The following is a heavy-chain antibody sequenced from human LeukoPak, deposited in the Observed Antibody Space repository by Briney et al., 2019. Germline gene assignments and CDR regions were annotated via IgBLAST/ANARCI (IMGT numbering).Heavy chain of an antibody. J-gene: IGHJ4*02. D-gene: IGHD2-8*02. CDR3: AGHHPRNTVDF. CDR2: ISDIGSI. V-gene: IGHV4-59*08. CDR1: GGSFSGYY. Sequence: SETLSLTCAVYGGSFSGYYWSWIRPPPGKGLEWIAYISDIGSINYNPSLKSRVTISLDTSKNQFSLKLSSVTAADTAVYYCAGHHPRNTVDFWGQGTLVTVSS.